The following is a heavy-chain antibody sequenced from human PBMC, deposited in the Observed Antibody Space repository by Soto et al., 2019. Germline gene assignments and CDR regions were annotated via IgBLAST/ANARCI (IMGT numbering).Heavy chain of an antibody. Sequence: GGSLRLSCAASGFTFSVSWMSWVRQAPGKGLEWVANIKQDGREKYYVDSVKGRFTISRDNAKNSLYLQMNSLRAEDTAVYYCGRDAYSTKATFDFWGQGTLVTVSS. J-gene: IGHJ4*02. CDR2: IKQDGREK. CDR1: GFTFSVSW. CDR3: GRDAYSTKATFDF. V-gene: IGHV3-7*05. D-gene: IGHD2-15*01.